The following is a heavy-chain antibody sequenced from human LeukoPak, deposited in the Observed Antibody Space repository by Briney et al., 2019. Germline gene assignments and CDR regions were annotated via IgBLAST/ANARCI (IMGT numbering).Heavy chain of an antibody. CDR3: AKGRYYYDSSGYHDAFDI. Sequence: GGSLRLSCAASGFTFSSYAMHWVRQAPGKGLEWVAVISYDGSNKYYADSVKGRFTISRDNSKNTLYLQMNSLRAEDTAVYYCAKGRYYYDSSGYHDAFDIWGRGTMVTVSS. J-gene: IGHJ3*02. V-gene: IGHV3-30*01. CDR2: ISYDGSNK. D-gene: IGHD3-22*01. CDR1: GFTFSSYA.